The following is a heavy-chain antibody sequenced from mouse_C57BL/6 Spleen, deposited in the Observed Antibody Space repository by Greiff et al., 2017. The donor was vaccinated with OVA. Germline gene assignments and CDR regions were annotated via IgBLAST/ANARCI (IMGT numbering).Heavy chain of an antibody. CDR2: IWWDDDK. CDR1: GFSLSTFGMG. V-gene: IGHV8-8*01. J-gene: IGHJ1*03. D-gene: IGHD1-1*01. Sequence: QVTLKECGPGILQPSQTLSLTCSFSGFSLSTFGMGVGWIRQPSGKGLEWLAHIWWDDDKYYNPALKSRLTISKDTSKNQVFLKIANVDTADTATYYCARPYYYGSSHWYFDVWGTGTTVTVSS. CDR3: ARPYYYGSSHWYFDV.